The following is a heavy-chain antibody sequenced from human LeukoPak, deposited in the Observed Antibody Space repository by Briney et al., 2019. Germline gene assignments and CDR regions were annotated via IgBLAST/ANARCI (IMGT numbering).Heavy chain of an antibody. CDR3: ARGRMAVAGTHKSPYYYYGMDV. D-gene: IGHD6-19*01. V-gene: IGHV3-21*01. J-gene: IGHJ6*02. CDR2: ITSSSSHM. CDR1: GFTFSSYS. Sequence: PGGSLRLSCAASGFTFSSYSMNWVRQAPGKGLEWVSSITSSSSHMYYANSLKGRFTISRDNAKNSLYLQMNSLRAEDTAVYYCARGRMAVAGTHKSPYYYYGMDVWGQGTTVTVSS.